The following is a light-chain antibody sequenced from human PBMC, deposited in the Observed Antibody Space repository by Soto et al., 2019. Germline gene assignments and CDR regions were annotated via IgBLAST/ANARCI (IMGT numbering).Light chain of an antibody. V-gene: IGLV2-14*01. CDR1: SRDVGVYNF. CDR2: EVS. J-gene: IGLJ2*01. CDR3: SSYTSSTTLVV. Sequence: QSALTQPASVSGSPGQSITISCTGTSRDVGVYNFVSCYQQHTGKAPKLMIYEVSKRPSWISNRFSGSKSGNTDTLNISGLQAEDEADYYCSSYTSSTTLVVFGGGTKPAVL.